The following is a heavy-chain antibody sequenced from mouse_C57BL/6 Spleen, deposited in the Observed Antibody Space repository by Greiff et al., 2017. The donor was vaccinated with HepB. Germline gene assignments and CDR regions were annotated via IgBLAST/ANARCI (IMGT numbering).Heavy chain of an antibody. CDR3: ARDPLTGSYWYFDV. D-gene: IGHD4-1*01. CDR2: ISDGGSYT. J-gene: IGHJ1*03. CDR1: GFTFSSYA. V-gene: IGHV5-4*01. Sequence: EVQRVESGGGLVKPGGSLKLSCAASGFTFSSYAMSWVRQTPEKRLEWVATISDGGSYTYYPDNVKGRFTISRDNAKNNLYLQMSHLKSEDTAMYYCARDPLTGSYWYFDVWGTGTTVTVSS.